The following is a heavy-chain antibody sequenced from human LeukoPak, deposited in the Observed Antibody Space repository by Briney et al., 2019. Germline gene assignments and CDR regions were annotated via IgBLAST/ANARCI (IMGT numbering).Heavy chain of an antibody. J-gene: IGHJ4*02. CDR1: GFTVSSNY. Sequence: GGSLRLSCAASGFTVSSNYMSWVRQAPGKGLEWVSVIYSGGRTYYAESGKGRFTISRDNSKNTLYLQMNSLRAEDTAVYYCARLSSGSWFDYWGQGTLVTVSS. CDR3: ARLSSGSWFDY. D-gene: IGHD6-19*01. V-gene: IGHV3-66*01. CDR2: IYSGGRT.